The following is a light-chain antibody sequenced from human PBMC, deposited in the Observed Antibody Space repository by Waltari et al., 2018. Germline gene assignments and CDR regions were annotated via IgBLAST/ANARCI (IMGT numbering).Light chain of an antibody. V-gene: IGKV3-20*01. CDR3: QQYDISPLT. Sequence: IVLTQSPGTLSLSPGERATLSCRASQTVRTTYLAWYQQKPGQAPPLLIYGASSRATGIPDRFSGSGSGTDFSLTISSLEPEDFAVYYCQQYDISPLTFGGGTKVEIK. CDR2: GAS. CDR1: QTVRTTY. J-gene: IGKJ4*01.